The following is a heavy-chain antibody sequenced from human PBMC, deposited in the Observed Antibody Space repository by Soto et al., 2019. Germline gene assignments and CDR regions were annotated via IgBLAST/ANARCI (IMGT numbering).Heavy chain of an antibody. D-gene: IGHD4-17*01. J-gene: IGHJ4*02. V-gene: IGHV4-61*01. CDR1: GVSVSSGSFY. CDR2: GSYSGTT. CDR3: ARGATVTQYDY. Sequence: QVQLQESGPGLVKPSETLSLTCTVSGVSVSSGSFYWAWLRQPPGKGLEWIGFGSYSGTTNYKPSLKRRVTISVDTARSQISLKVSSLTAADTAVYYCARGATVTQYDYWGQGTLVTVSS.